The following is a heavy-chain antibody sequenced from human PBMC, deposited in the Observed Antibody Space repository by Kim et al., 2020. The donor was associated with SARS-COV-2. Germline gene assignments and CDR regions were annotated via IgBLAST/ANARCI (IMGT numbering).Heavy chain of an antibody. J-gene: IGHJ6*02. CDR2: IIPIFGTA. V-gene: IGHV1-69*13. CDR1: GGTFSSYA. D-gene: IGHD4-17*01. Sequence: SVKVSCKASGGTFSSYAISCVRQAPGQGLEWMGGIIPIFGTANYAQKFQGRVTITADESTSTAYMELSSLRSEDTAVYYCAGTIFGDYGDQNYNYYGMDVWGQGTTVTVSS. CDR3: AGTIFGDYGDQNYNYYGMDV.